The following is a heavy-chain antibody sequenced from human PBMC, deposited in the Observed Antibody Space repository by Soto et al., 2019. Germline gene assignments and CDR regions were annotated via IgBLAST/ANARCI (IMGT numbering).Heavy chain of an antibody. V-gene: IGHV3-30-3*01. D-gene: IGHD3-22*01. J-gene: IGHJ1*01. CDR2: ISYDGGDK. CDR1: GFTFSSYA. Sequence: QVQLVESGGGVVQPGRSLRLSCAASGFTFSSYAMHWVRQTPGKGLEWVAVISYDGGDKYYADSVKGRFTISRDNSKNTLYLPKNSLRAEDTSVYYCAREYSLAVVPRGYWGQGIMVTVPS. CDR3: AREYSLAVVPRGY.